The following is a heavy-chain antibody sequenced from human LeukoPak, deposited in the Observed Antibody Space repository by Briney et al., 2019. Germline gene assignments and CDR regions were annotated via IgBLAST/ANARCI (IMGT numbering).Heavy chain of an antibody. V-gene: IGHV3-23*01. D-gene: IGHD2-21*01. CDR3: AKDWIQFNRVFDCFDS. Sequence: GGSLRLSCATSGFTFNTNAMSWVRQAPGKGLEWVSTIDNTETFYADSVTGRFTISRDNSKNTVYLHMNSLRVEDTAVYYCAKDWIQFNRVFDCFDSWGQGTLVTVSS. J-gene: IGHJ4*02. CDR1: GFTFNTNA. CDR2: IDNTET.